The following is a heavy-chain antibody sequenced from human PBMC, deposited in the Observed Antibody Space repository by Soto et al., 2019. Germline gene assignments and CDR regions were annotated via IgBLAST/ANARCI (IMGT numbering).Heavy chain of an antibody. V-gene: IGHV3-30*18. CDR1: GFTFSSYG. CDR3: AKDHYYGSGSSIDY. Sequence: PGGSLRVSCAASGFTFSSYGMHWVRQAPGKGLEWVAVISYDGSNKYYADSVKGRFTISRDNSKNTLYLQMNSLRAEDTAVYYCAKDHYYGSGSSIDYWGQGTLVTVSS. D-gene: IGHD3-10*01. J-gene: IGHJ4*02. CDR2: ISYDGSNK.